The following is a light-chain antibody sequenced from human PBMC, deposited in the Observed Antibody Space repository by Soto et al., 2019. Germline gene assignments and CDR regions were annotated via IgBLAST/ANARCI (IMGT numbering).Light chain of an antibody. Sequence: IVMTQSPATLSLSPGEIATLSCRASQNIDNHLAWYQQISGHVPRLLMYAASTRATGIPARFSGSGSGTEFTLDISGLPSDAFAVYYCQEYNNWPSWTCGRGAKVDIK. CDR3: QEYNNWPSWT. J-gene: IGKJ1*01. V-gene: IGKV3D-15*01. CDR1: QNIDNH. CDR2: AAS.